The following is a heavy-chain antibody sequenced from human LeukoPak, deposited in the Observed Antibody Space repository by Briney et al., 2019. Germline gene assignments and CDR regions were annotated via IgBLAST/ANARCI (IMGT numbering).Heavy chain of an antibody. J-gene: IGHJ6*03. V-gene: IGHV3-30*02. CDR1: GFTFSSYG. D-gene: IGHD1-26*01. CDR2: IRYDGSNK. CDR3: AKAGNLGGSDYLYYYYYMDV. Sequence: GGSLRLSCAAPGFTFSSYGMHWVRQAPGKGLEWVAFIRYDGSNKYYADSVKGRFTISRDNSKNTLFLQMNSLRAEDTAVYYCAKAGNLGGSDYLYYYYYMDVWGKGTTVTISS.